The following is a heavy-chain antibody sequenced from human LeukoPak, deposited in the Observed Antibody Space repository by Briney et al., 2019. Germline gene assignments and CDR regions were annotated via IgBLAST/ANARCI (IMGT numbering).Heavy chain of an antibody. CDR1: GGSISSYY. D-gene: IGHD6-6*01. Sequence: LSLTCTVSGGSISSYYWSWIRQPPGKGLEWVSGISWNSGSIGYADSVKGRFTISRDNAKNSLYLQMNSLRAEDTALYYCAKDVYSSSSGVDYWGQGTLVTVSS. CDR2: ISWNSGSI. CDR3: AKDVYSSSSGVDY. V-gene: IGHV3-9*01. J-gene: IGHJ4*02.